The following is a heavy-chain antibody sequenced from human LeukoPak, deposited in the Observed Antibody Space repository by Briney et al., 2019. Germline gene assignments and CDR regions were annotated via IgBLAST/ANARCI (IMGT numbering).Heavy chain of an antibody. CDR2: ISAYNGNT. Sequence: ASVKVSCKASGYTFTSYGISWVRQAPGQGLEWMGWISAYNGNTNYAQKFQERVTITRDMSTSTAYMELSSLRSEDTAVYYCAADCGSYDFYAFDIWGQGTMVTVSS. D-gene: IGHD3-3*01. J-gene: IGHJ3*02. V-gene: IGHV1-18*01. CDR1: GYTFTSYG. CDR3: AADCGSYDFYAFDI.